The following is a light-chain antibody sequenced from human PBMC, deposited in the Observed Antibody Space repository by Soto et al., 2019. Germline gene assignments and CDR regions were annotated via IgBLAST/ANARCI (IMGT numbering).Light chain of an antibody. J-gene: IGKJ4*01. CDR3: QQYNTWTLT. V-gene: IGKV3-15*01. Sequence: EIVMTQSPATLSVSPGERATLSCRASQSVSSDLVWYQQKAGQAPRLLIYDTSTRATGIPARFSGSGSGTEFTLTISSLQSEDSAVYHCQQYNTWTLTFGGGTTVDIX. CDR1: QSVSSD. CDR2: DTS.